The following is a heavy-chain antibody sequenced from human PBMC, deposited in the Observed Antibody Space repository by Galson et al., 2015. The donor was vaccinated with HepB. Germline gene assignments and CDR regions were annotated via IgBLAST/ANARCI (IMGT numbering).Heavy chain of an antibody. D-gene: IGHD3-16*01. CDR3: AAVGGPEGYFDY. J-gene: IGHJ4*02. V-gene: IGHV1-24*01. Sequence: SVKVSCKVSGYTLTELSMHWVRQAPGKGLEWMGGFDPEDGETIYAQKFQGRVTMTEDTSTDTAYMELSSLRSEDTAVYYCAAVGGPEGYFDYWGQGTLVTVSS. CDR1: GYTLTELS. CDR2: FDPEDGET.